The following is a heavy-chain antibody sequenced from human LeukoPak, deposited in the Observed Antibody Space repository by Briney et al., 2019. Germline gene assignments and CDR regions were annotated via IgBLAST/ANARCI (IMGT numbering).Heavy chain of an antibody. V-gene: IGHV3-48*01. CDR2: ISSSRRTI. D-gene: IGHD2-15*01. J-gene: IGHJ4*02. Sequence: GGSLRLSCAASGFTFSSYNINWVRQAPGKRLEWVSYISSSRRTISYADSVKGRFTISRDNAKNSLYLQMNSLRAEDTAVYYCARSSSRYCSGGSCYSGVLGYFDYWGQGTLVTVSS. CDR3: ARSSSRYCSGGSCYSGVLGYFDY. CDR1: GFTFSSYN.